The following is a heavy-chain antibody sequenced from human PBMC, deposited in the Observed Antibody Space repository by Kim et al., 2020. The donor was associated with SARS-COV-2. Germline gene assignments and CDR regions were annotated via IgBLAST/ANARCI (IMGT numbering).Heavy chain of an antibody. V-gene: IGHV3-23*01. J-gene: IGHJ3*02. CDR1: GFTFSSYA. CDR3: AKDSIWFGELFHAAFEI. CDR2: ISGSGGST. Sequence: GGSLRLSCAASGFTFSSYAMSWVRQAPGKGLEWVSAISGSGGSTYYADSVKGRFTISRDNSKNTLYLQMNSLRAEDTAVYYCAKDSIWFGELFHAAFEICGQGKMGTVSS. D-gene: IGHD3-10*01.